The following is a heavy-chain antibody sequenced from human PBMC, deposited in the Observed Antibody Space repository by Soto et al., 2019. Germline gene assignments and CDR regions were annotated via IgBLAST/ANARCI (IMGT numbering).Heavy chain of an antibody. J-gene: IGHJ4*02. CDR3: ASINYYDSSGYDY. CDR1: GGSISSGGYS. Sequence: QLQLQESGSGLVKPSQTLSLTCAVSGGSISSGGYSWSWIRQPPGKGLEWIGYIFHSGSTYYNPSRKSRVTISVDRSKNQFPLKLSSVTAADTAVYYCASINYYDSSGYDYWGQGTLVAVSS. D-gene: IGHD3-22*01. V-gene: IGHV4-30-2*01. CDR2: IFHSGST.